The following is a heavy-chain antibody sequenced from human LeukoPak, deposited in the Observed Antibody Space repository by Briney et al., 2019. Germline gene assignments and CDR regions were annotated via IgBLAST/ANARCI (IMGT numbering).Heavy chain of an antibody. V-gene: IGHV1-8*03. D-gene: IGHD3-10*01. CDR2: MNPNSGNT. CDR3: ARGDYGSRGDYYYYYMDV. J-gene: IGHJ6*03. Sequence: GSVTVSCKASGYTFTSYDINWVRQAAGQGLEWMGWMNPNSGNTEYAQRFQGRVTINRNTSISTAYMELSSLRSEDTAVYYCARGDYGSRGDYYYYYMDVWGKGTTVTVSS. CDR1: GYTFTSYD.